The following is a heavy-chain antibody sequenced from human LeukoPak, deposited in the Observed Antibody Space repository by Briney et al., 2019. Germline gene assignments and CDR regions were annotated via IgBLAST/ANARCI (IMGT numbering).Heavy chain of an antibody. Sequence: GATVKISCKAFGYTFTDYYIHWVKEAPGKGLEWMGRVDPEDGETTYAEKFQGRVTITADTSTDTAYMELNNLRSEDTAVYYCARGRASPPPLYYYYMDVWGKGTTVTVSS. J-gene: IGHJ6*03. CDR1: GYTFTDYY. CDR2: VDPEDGET. V-gene: IGHV1-69-2*01. CDR3: ARGRASPPPLYYYYMDV.